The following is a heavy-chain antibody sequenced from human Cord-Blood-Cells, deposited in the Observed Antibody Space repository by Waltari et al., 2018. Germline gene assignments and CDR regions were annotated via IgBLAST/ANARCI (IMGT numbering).Heavy chain of an antibody. Sequence: QVQLQESGPGLVKPSETLSLTCTVSGGSISSNYWTGIRQPAGKGREWIGRIYTSGSTNYNPSLKSRVTMSVDTSKNQFSLKLSSVTAADTAVYYCARGLRYYGSGSYYNYYYYYMDVWGKGTTVTVSS. CDR3: ARGLRYYGSGSYYNYYYYYMDV. D-gene: IGHD3-10*01. V-gene: IGHV4-4*07. J-gene: IGHJ6*03. CDR2: IYTSGST. CDR1: GGSISSNY.